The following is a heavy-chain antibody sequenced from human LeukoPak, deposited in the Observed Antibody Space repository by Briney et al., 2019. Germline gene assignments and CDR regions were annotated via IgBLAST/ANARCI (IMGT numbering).Heavy chain of an antibody. CDR1: GFTFSSYS. V-gene: IGHV3-21*01. J-gene: IGHJ4*02. CDR2: ISSSSSYI. CDR3: ARGIAVAGNYFDY. D-gene: IGHD6-19*01. Sequence: PGGSLRLSCAASGFTFSSYSMNWVRQAPGKGLEWVSSISSSSSYIYYADSVKGRFTISRDNAKNSLYLQMNSLRAGDTAVYYCARGIAVAGNYFDYWGQGTLVTVSS.